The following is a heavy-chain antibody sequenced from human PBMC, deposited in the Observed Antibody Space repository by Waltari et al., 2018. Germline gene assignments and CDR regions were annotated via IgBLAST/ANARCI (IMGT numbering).Heavy chain of an antibody. CDR3: ARDPQHSAFDI. J-gene: IGHJ3*02. Sequence: EVQLVESGGGLVQRGGSLRLSCAASGFTFTTYWMTWVRQAPGKGPEFVANINQGGSQKNYAESVKGRITISRDNAKNSLYLQMNSLRVEDTAVYYCARDPQHSAFDIWGQGTMVTVSS. V-gene: IGHV3-7*01. CDR2: INQGGSQK. CDR1: GFTFTTYW.